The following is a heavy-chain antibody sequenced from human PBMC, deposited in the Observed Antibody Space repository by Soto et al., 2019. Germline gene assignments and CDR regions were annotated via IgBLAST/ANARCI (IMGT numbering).Heavy chain of an antibody. CDR2: INIYSGDA. CDR1: GYTFTSYG. Sequence: QVRLEQSGPEVKKTGASVKVSCKASGYTFTSYGISWVRQAPGQGLEWMGWINIYSGDANSAQSFQDRVTMTRDTSTNTVYMEMRTLRSDDTAVYYCARALYYYDNSGLAYWGQGTLVTVSS. J-gene: IGHJ4*02. CDR3: ARALYYYDNSGLAY. D-gene: IGHD3-22*01. V-gene: IGHV1-18*01.